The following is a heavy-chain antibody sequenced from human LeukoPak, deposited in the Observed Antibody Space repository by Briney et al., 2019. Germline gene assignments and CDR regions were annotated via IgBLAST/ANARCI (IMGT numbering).Heavy chain of an antibody. V-gene: IGHV4-34*01. CDR1: GGSFSGYY. CDR3: ARVDYGDYAEAFDI. CDR2: INHSGST. D-gene: IGHD4-17*01. J-gene: IGHJ3*02. Sequence: SETLSLTCAVYGGSFSGYYWSWIRRPPGKGLEWIGEINHSGSTNYNPSLKSRVTISVDTSKNQFSLKLSSVTAADTAVYYCARVDYGDYAEAFDIWGQGTMVTVSS.